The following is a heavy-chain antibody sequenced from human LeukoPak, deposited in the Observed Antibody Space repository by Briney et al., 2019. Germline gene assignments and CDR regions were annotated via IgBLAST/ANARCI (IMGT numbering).Heavy chain of an antibody. V-gene: IGHV3-30*02. CDR3: AKGDPYCSSTSCRAYYFDY. J-gene: IGHJ4*02. CDR1: GFTFSSYG. CDR2: IRFDGSNK. Sequence: GGSLRLSCAASGFTFSSYGMHWVRQAPGKGLEWVAFIRFDGSNKYYADSAKGRFTISRDNSKNTLYLQMNSLRAEDTAVYYCAKGDPYCSSTSCRAYYFDYWGQGTLVTVSS. D-gene: IGHD2-2*01.